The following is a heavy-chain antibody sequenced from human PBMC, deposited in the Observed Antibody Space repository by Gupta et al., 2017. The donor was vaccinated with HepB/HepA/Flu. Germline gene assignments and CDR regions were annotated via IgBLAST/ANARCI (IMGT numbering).Heavy chain of an antibody. CDR2: ISGSGGST. D-gene: IGHD3-3*01. V-gene: IGHV3-23*01. CDR3: ARSTAYYDFWSGLWATY. CDR1: GFTFSSYA. J-gene: IGHJ4*02. Sequence: EVQLLESGGGLVQPGGSLRLSCAASGFTFSSYAMSWVRQAPGKGLEWVSAISGSGGSTYYADSVKGRFTISRDNSKNTLYLQMNSLRAEDTAVYYCARSTAYYDFWSGLWATYWGQGTLVTVSS.